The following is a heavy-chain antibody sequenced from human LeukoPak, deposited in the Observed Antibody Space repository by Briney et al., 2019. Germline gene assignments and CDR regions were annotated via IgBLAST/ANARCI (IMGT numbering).Heavy chain of an antibody. Sequence: PSETLSLTRTVSGYSISRGYYWGWIRQPPGKGLEWIGSIYHSGSTYYNPSLKSRVTISVDTSKNQFSLKLSSVTAADTAVYYCARVLNYYYYMDVWGKGTTVTVSS. J-gene: IGHJ6*03. CDR3: ARVLNYYYYMDV. CDR1: GYSISRGYY. CDR2: IYHSGST. V-gene: IGHV4-38-2*02.